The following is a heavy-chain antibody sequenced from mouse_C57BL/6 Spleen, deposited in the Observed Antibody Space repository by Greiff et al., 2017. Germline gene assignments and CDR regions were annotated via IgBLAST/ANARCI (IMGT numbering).Heavy chain of an antibody. CDR3: ARVSYWYFDV. CDR2: ISYDGSN. CDR1: CYSITSGYY. V-gene: IGHV3-6*01. J-gene: IGHJ1*03. Sequence: EVKLLESGPGLVKPSQSLSLTCSVTCYSITSGYYWNWIRQFPGNKLEWMGYISYDGSNNYNPSLKNRISITRDTSKNQFFLKLNSVTTEDTATYYCARVSYWYFDVWGTGTTVTVSS.